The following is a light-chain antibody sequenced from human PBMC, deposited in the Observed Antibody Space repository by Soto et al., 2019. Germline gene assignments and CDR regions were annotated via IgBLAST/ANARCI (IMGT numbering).Light chain of an antibody. J-gene: IGLJ1*01. CDR1: SSDVGTYNL. V-gene: IGLV2-23*02. CDR3: CSYAGSSTVYV. CDR2: DVT. Sequence: QSALTQPASVSGSPGQSITISCTGTSSDVGTYNLVSWYQHRPGKAPKLMIYDVTKRPSGVSNRFSGSKSGNTASLTISGLQAEDEADYYCCSYAGSSTVYVFGTGTKLTVL.